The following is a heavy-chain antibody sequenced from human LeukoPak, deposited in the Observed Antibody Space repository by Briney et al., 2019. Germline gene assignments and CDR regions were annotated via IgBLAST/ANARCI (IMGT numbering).Heavy chain of an antibody. D-gene: IGHD3-9*01. Sequence: SVKVSCKAPGGTFSSYAISWVRQAPGQGLEWMGGIIPIFGTANYAQKFQGRVTITADESTSTAYMELSSLRSEDTAVYYCARGYFDWLHYGMDVWGQGTTVTVSS. CDR1: GGTFSSYA. J-gene: IGHJ6*02. CDR2: IIPIFGTA. V-gene: IGHV1-69*13. CDR3: ARGYFDWLHYGMDV.